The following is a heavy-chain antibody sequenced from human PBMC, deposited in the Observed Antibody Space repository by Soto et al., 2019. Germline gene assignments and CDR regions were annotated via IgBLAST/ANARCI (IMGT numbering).Heavy chain of an antibody. CDR1: GFSISGTSYY. Sequence: PAESLALTCPVSGFSISGTSYYWGWILQTPAMGLEGVGTIYDIGETFYNSSLKSRVTISIDTSKDHFSLNLNSVTAADSAIYYCARDVSFWGQGALVTVSS. CDR2: IYDIGET. V-gene: IGHV4-39*02. CDR3: ARDVSF. J-gene: IGHJ1*01. D-gene: IGHD3-16*02.